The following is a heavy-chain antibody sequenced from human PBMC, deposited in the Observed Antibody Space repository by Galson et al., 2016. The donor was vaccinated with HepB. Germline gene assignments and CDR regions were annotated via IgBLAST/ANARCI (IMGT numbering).Heavy chain of an antibody. J-gene: IGHJ6*03. CDR1: GYTFTGYD. D-gene: IGHD4-11*01. CDR2: MNPDSGNT. CDR3: ARVGSNGLYYYYYMDV. Sequence: SVKVSCKASGYTFTGYDINWVRQATGQGLEWMGWMNPDSGNTGYAQKFQGRVTMTRNTSISTAYVQLSSLRSEDTAVYYCARVGSNGLYYYYYMDVWGKGTTVTVSS. V-gene: IGHV1-8*01.